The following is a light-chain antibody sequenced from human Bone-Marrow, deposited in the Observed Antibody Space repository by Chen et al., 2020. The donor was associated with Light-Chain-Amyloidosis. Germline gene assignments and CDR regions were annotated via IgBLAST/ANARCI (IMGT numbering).Light chain of an antibody. Sequence: SYELTQPPSVSVSPGQTARITCSGDDLPTKYAYWYQQKPGQAPVLGIHRDTERPSGISERFSGSSAGKTATVTISGVQAEDESDYHCQSADSSGTYEVIFGGGTKLTVL. J-gene: IGLJ2*01. V-gene: IGLV3-25*03. CDR1: DLPTKY. CDR2: RDT. CDR3: QSADSSGTYEVI.